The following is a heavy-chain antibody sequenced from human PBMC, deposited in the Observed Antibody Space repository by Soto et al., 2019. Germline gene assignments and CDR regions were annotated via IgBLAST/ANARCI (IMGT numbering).Heavy chain of an antibody. D-gene: IGHD3-9*01. CDR2: IHYRGDT. CDR3: ARLPTGYPNWFDP. J-gene: IGHJ5*02. CDR1: GASISTNHHN. Sequence: ETLSLTCTVSGASISTNHHNWAWVRQPPGKGLEWMGNIHYRGDTYFNPSLGSRLSMSVDTSKNQFSLKLTSVTAADTAVYYCARLPTGYPNWFDPWGQGTLVTVS. V-gene: IGHV4-39*01.